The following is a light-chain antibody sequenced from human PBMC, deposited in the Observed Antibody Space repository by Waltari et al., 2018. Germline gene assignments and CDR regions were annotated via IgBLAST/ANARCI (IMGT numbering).Light chain of an antibody. CDR1: QGIRNF. CDR3: QNYKSAPRT. V-gene: IGKV1-27*01. Sequence: GRARQGIRNFLPWYQQKPDEDPSLLIYGTSTLQSGVPSRFSGSGSWTDFTLTISSLQPEDVGTYYCQNYKSAPRTFGQGTKVEIK. J-gene: IGKJ1*01. CDR2: GTS.